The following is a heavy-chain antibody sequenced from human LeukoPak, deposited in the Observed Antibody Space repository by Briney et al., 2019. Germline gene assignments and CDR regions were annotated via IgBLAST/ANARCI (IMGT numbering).Heavy chain of an antibody. J-gene: IGHJ2*01. D-gene: IGHD2-15*01. CDR1: GASVSSSSYY. Sequence: SETLSLTCIVSGASVSSSSYYWGWIRQPPGKGLEWIGSVYYSGSTYYNPSLKSRVTISVDSSKNHLSLKLNSVTAADTAVYYCAKLRPLYWNFDLWGRGTLVIVSS. CDR2: VYYSGST. CDR3: AKLRPLYWNFDL. V-gene: IGHV4-39*02.